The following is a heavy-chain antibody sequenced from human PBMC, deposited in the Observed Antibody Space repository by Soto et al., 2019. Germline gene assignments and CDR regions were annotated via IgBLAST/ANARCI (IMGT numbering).Heavy chain of an antibody. Sequence: QVQLVQSGAEVKTPGSSVKVSCKASGGNFNIFAISWVRQDPGQGLQWMGMILPVIGTPNIAQTVQGRVTLVADESTHTAYMEFTRLTSADTAVYFCEKDLGISNTWGQGTLVTVSS. CDR3: EKDLGISNT. V-gene: IGHV1-69*18. CDR2: ILPVIGTP. J-gene: IGHJ5*02. CDR1: GGNFNIFA. D-gene: IGHD2-21*01.